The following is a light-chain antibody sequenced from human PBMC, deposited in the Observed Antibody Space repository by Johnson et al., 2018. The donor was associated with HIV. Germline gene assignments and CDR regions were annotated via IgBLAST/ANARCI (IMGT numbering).Light chain of an antibody. CDR2: DNN. CDR1: SSNIGNNY. V-gene: IGLV1-51*01. Sequence: QSVLTQPPSVSAAPGQKVTISCSGSSSNIGNNYVSWYQQLPGTAPKLLIYDNNKRPSGIPDRFSGSKSGTSATLGITGLQTGDEADYYCGTWDSSLSAEVFGPVTKVTVL. J-gene: IGLJ1*01. CDR3: GTWDSSLSAEV.